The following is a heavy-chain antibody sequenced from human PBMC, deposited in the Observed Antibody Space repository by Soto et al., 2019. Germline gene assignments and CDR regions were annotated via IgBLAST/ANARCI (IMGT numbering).Heavy chain of an antibody. CDR1: EFTFRSIG. CDR3: SRSLDS. V-gene: IGHV3-7*01. Sequence: PXASLRLSRAASEFTFRSIGMDWVRQAPGKGLEWVANINPDGSEKHYVDSVKGRFTISRDNAKNSLYLQMSSLTAEDSALYYCSRSLDSWGQGIWVTVPS. CDR2: INPDGSEK. J-gene: IGHJ4*02.